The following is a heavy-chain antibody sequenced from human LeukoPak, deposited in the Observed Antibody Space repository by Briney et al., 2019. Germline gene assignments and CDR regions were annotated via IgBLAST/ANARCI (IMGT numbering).Heavy chain of an antibody. CDR1: GFTFSSYA. Sequence: GGSLRLSCAASGFTFSSYAMSWVRQAPGKGLEWVSAISGTVGSTYYADSVKGRFTISRDNSKNTLYMQMNSLRAQDTAVYYCAKDRGSIAVAGIDYWGQGTLVTVSS. V-gene: IGHV3-23*01. D-gene: IGHD6-19*01. CDR3: AKDRGSIAVAGIDY. J-gene: IGHJ4*02. CDR2: ISGTVGST.